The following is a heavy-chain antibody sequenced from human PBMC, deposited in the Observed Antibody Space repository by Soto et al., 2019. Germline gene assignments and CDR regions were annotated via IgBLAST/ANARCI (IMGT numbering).Heavy chain of an antibody. V-gene: IGHV1-3*01. CDR2: INAGNGNT. D-gene: IGHD4-4*01. CDR1: GYTFTSYA. CDR3: ARASKPAQNWFDP. Sequence: ASVTVYCKAAGYTFTSYAMHLVRQAPGQRLEWMGWINAGNGNTKYSQKFQGRVTITRDTSASTAYMELSSLRSEDTAVYYCARASKPAQNWFDPWGQGTLVTVSS. J-gene: IGHJ5*02.